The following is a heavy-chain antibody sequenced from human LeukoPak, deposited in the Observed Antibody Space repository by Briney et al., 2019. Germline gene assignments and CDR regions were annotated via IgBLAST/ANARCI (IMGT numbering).Heavy chain of an antibody. D-gene: IGHD5-18*01. CDR2: IYYSGST. CDR1: GGSISSYY. J-gene: IGHJ4*02. V-gene: IGHV4-59*01. CDR3: ARDFRDTAMVNYFDY. Sequence: SETLSLTCTVSGGSISSYYWSWIRQPPGKGLEWIGYIYYSGSTNYNPSLKSRVTISVDTSKNQFSLKLSSVTAADTAVYYCARDFRDTAMVNYFDYWGQGTLVTVSS.